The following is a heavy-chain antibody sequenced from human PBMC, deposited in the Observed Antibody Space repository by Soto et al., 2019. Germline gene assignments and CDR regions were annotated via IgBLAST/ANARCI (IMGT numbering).Heavy chain of an antibody. CDR1: GGSISSYY. V-gene: IGHV4-59*01. CDR2: IYDSGST. Sequence: QVQLQESCPGLVEPSETLSLTCTVSGGSISSYYWSWIRQPPGKGLEWIGYIYDSGSTNYNTSLKSRVNVSVDTPKDQFTLTLNSVTAADTAVYYGAAPPRYWGQGTLVTVSS. CDR3: AAPPRY. J-gene: IGHJ4*02. D-gene: IGHD6-6*01.